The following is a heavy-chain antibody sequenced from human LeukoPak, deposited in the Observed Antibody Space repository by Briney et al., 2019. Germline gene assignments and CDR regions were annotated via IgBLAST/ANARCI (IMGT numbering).Heavy chain of an antibody. D-gene: IGHD3-3*01. Sequence: TGGSLRLSCAASGFTFDDYAMHWVRQAPGKGLEWVSGISWNSGSISYADSVKGRFTISRDNAKNSLYLQMNSLRAEDTALYYCAKDVGGSHAFDIWGQGTMVTVSS. CDR1: GFTFDDYA. CDR2: ISWNSGSI. CDR3: AKDVGGSHAFDI. V-gene: IGHV3-9*01. J-gene: IGHJ3*02.